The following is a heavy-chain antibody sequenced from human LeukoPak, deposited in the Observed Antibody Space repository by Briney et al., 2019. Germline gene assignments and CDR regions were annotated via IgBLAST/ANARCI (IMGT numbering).Heavy chain of an antibody. Sequence: GGSLRLSCAASGFTFSGYNMNWVRQAPGKGLEWVSSITSSSNYIYYEDSAQGRFNMSRVNAKNSLYPQMNSLRAEDTTVYYCARDCWDYGSGSYCGIDYWGQGTLVTVSS. D-gene: IGHD3-10*01. CDR3: ARDCWDYGSGSYCGIDY. CDR2: ITSSSNYI. CDR1: GFTFSGYN. J-gene: IGHJ4*02. V-gene: IGHV3-21*03.